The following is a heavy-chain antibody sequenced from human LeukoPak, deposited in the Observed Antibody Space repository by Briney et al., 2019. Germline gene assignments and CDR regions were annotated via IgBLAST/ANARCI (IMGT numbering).Heavy chain of an antibody. J-gene: IGHJ6*03. Sequence: PSETLSLTCTVSGGSISTYFWSWIRQPPGKGLEWIGYTYHSGNTNYSPSLKSRVTISVDTSNNQFSLKLSSVTAADTAVYYCAGADPSGSGSWAYYYYYMDVWGKGSTVTVSS. CDR1: GGSISTYF. D-gene: IGHD3-10*01. CDR3: AGADPSGSGSWAYYYYYMDV. CDR2: TYHSGNT. V-gene: IGHV4-59*01.